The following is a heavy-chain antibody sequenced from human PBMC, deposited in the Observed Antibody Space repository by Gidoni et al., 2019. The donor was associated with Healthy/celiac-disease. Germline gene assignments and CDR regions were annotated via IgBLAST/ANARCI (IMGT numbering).Heavy chain of an antibody. Sequence: QITLQESGPTLVKPTQIHTLTCTFSGFSLCISGVGVGWIRQPPGKALEWLALIYWDDDNRYSPLLKSRRTITKDTSKNQVVLTMTNRDPVDTATYYCAHNLYSSGEVDAFDIWGQGTMVTVSS. D-gene: IGHD6-25*01. J-gene: IGHJ3*02. CDR2: IYWDDDN. V-gene: IGHV2-5*02. CDR1: GFSLCISGVG. CDR3: AHNLYSSGEVDAFDI.